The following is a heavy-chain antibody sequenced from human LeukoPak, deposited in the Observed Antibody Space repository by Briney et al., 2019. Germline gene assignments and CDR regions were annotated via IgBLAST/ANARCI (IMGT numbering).Heavy chain of an antibody. V-gene: IGHV3-7*03. CDR3: AKDRGSGYHYFDY. CDR1: GFTFSSYG. CDR2: IKQDGSEK. J-gene: IGHJ4*02. D-gene: IGHD3-22*01. Sequence: GGSLRLSCAASGFTFSSYGMHWVRQAPGKGLEWVANIKQDGSEKYYVDSVKGRFTISRDNSKNTLYLQMNSLRAEDTAVYYCAKDRGSGYHYFDYWGQGTLVTVSS.